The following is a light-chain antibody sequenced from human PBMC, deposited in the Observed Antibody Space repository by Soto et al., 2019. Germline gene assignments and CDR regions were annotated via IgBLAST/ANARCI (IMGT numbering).Light chain of an antibody. CDR2: WAS. Sequence: DIVMTQSPDSLAVSLGERATINYKSSQSVLHTSYNKNYLAWYQQKPGHPPKVLIYWASTRVSGVPDRLSGSGSGTDFTLTLSDLQAEDVAVYYCQQSYSSPLTFGGGTKVEIK. V-gene: IGKV4-1*01. J-gene: IGKJ4*01. CDR1: QSVLHTSYNKNY. CDR3: QQSYSSPLT.